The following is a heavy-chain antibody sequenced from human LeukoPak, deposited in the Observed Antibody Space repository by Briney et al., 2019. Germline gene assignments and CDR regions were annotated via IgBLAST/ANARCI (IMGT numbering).Heavy chain of an antibody. D-gene: IGHD2-2*02. CDR2: IYYSGST. CDR1: GGSISSGGYY. CDR3: ARENIYCSSTSCYTPWFDP. V-gene: IGHV4-31*03. Sequence: PSETLSLTCTVSGGSISSGGYYWSWIRQHPGKGLEWIGYIYYSGSTYYNPSLKSRVTISVDTSKNQFSLKLSSVTAADTAVYYCARENIYCSSTSCYTPWFDPWGQGTLVTVSS. J-gene: IGHJ5*02.